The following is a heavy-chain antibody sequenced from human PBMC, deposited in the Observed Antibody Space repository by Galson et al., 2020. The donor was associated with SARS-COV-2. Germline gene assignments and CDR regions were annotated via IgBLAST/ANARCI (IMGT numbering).Heavy chain of an antibody. CDR2: IYSGGST. J-gene: IGHJ4*02. Sequence: GESLKISCAASGFTFSSYAMSWVCQAPGKGLEWVSVIYSGGSTYYADSVKGRFTISRDNSQNTLYLQMNSLRAEGTAVYYFAKVPGWLQARLTYYWGQGTLVAVSS. V-gene: IGHV3-23*03. D-gene: IGHD5-12*01. CDR1: GFTFSSYA. CDR3: AKVPGWLQARLTYY.